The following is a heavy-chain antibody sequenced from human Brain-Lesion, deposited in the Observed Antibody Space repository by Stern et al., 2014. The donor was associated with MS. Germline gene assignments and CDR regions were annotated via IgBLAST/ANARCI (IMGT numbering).Heavy chain of an antibody. D-gene: IGHD3-10*01. CDR2: VNNDGRRT. J-gene: IGHJ5*01. Sequence: EVHLVESGGGLVQPGGSLRLSCAASGFTFSNYWMHWVRQAPGKGLVWVSRVNNDGRRTSYADSVKGRFTMSRDNAKNTLYLQMNSLRVEDTAIYYCARGERWFASWGQGTLVTVSS. CDR3: ARGERWFAS. V-gene: IGHV3-74*02. CDR1: GFTFSNYW.